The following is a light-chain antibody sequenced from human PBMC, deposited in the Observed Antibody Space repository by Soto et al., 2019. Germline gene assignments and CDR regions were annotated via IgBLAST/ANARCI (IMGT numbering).Light chain of an antibody. CDR1: QSISNW. CDR2: DVS. V-gene: IGKV1-5*01. Sequence: DIQMTQSTSTLSASVGDRVTITCRASQSISNWLAWYQQKPGKAPTLLIYDVSRLESGVPSRFSGSGSGTEFTLTISSLQPDDFATYYCQQYNSYRITFGQGTRLEI. CDR3: QQYNSYRIT. J-gene: IGKJ5*01.